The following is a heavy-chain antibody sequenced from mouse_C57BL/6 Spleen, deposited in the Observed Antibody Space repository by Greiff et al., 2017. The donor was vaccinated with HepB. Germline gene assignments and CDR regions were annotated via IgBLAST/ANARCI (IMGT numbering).Heavy chain of an antibody. D-gene: IGHD1-1*01. V-gene: IGHV5-4*01. CDR3: ARDTTTVVATDYFDY. CDR2: ISDGGSYT. CDR1: GFTFSSYA. Sequence: EVRLVESGGGLVKPRGSLKLSCAASGFTFSSYAMSWVRQTPEKRLEWVATISDGGSYTYYPDNVKGRFTISRDNAKNNLYLQMSHLKSEDTAMYYCARDTTTVVATDYFDYWGQGTTLTVSS. J-gene: IGHJ2*01.